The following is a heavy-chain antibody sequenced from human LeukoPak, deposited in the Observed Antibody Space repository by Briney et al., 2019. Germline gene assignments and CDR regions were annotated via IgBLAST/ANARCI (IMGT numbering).Heavy chain of an antibody. Sequence: GGSLRLSCAASGFTFSSHLMHWVREAQGTGLVWVSSIKGDGTAPNYADSVKGRFTISRDNAKSTLYLQMSSLRVEDTAVYHCVRNFATGDWGQGTLVTVSS. V-gene: IGHV3-74*01. CDR3: VRNFATGD. J-gene: IGHJ4*02. CDR1: GFTFSSHL. CDR2: IKGDGTAP. D-gene: IGHD1-14*01.